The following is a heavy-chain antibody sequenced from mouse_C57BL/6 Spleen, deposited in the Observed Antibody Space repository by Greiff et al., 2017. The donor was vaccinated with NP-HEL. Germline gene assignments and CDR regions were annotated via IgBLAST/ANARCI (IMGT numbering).Heavy chain of an antibody. CDR1: GYTFTRYW. CDR3: ANYGNYYYAMDY. Sequence: QVPLPPPVSALVKPGASVTLSCTASGYTFTRYWLHWVQPRPCPGLEWIGMIPPNSGSTNYNEKFKSKATLTVDKSSSTAYMQLSSLTSEDSAVYYCANYGNYYYAMDYWGQGTSVTVSS. CDR2: IPPNSGST. D-gene: IGHD2-1*01. V-gene: IGHV1-64*01. J-gene: IGHJ4*01.